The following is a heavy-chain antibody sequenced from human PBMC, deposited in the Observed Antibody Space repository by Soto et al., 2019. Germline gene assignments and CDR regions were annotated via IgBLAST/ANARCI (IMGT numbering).Heavy chain of an antibody. CDR2: ISYDGSNK. Sequence: QVQLVESGGGVVQPGRSLRLSCAASGFTFSSYAMHWVRQAPGKGLGWVAVISYDGSNKYYADSVKGRFTSSRDNSKNKLYLQMNSLRAEDTAVYYCARVPSSSGRAHFDYWGQGTLVTVSS. CDR3: ARVPSSSGRAHFDY. D-gene: IGHD2-15*01. V-gene: IGHV3-30-3*01. CDR1: GFTFSSYA. J-gene: IGHJ4*02.